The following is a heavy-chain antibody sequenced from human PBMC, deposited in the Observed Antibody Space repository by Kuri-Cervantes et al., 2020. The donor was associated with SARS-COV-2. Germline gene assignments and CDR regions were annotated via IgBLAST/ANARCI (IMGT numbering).Heavy chain of an antibody. CDR2: IYTSGST. J-gene: IGHJ4*02. Sequence: ESLKISCTVSGGSISSYYWSWIRQPAGKGLEWIGRIYTSGSTNYNPSLRSRVTMSVDTSKNQFSLKLSSVTAADTAVYYCARVSANYYDSSGYITTALSYFDYWGQGTLVTVSS. CDR1: GGSISSYY. D-gene: IGHD3-22*01. CDR3: ARVSANYYDSSGYITTALSYFDY. V-gene: IGHV4-4*07.